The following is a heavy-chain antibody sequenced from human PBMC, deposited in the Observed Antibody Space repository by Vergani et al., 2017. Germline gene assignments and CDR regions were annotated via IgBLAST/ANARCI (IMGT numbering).Heavy chain of an antibody. Sequence: QVQLQESGPGLVKPSQTLSLTCTVSGGSISSGGYYWSWIRQHPGKGLEWIGYIYYSGSTYYNPSLRSRITISVDTSKNQFSLKLSSVTAADTAVYYGAKRIKRLFCSCYSNWFDPWGQGTLVTVSS. CDR1: GGSISSGGYY. V-gene: IGHV4-31*03. CDR2: IYYSGST. CDR3: AKRIKRLFCSCYSNWFDP. J-gene: IGHJ5*02. D-gene: IGHD3-3*01.